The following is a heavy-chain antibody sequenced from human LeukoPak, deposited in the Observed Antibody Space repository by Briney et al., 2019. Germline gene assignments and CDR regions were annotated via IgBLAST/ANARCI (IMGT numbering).Heavy chain of an antibody. CDR1: GYTFTRYY. J-gene: IGHJ4*02. D-gene: IGHD2-2*02. V-gene: IGHV1-46*01. Sequence: ASVKVSCKASGYTFTRYYMHWVRQAPGQGLEWMGIINPNGGSTNYAQKFQGRVTMTRDRSTSTVYMELSSLRSEDTAMYYCARGGTYLSSNGCDNTPLDYWGQGSLVTVYS. CDR3: ARGGTYLSSNGCDNTPLDY. CDR2: INPNGGST.